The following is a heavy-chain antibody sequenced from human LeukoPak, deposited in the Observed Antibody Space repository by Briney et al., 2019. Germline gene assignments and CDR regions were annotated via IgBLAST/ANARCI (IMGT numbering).Heavy chain of an antibody. D-gene: IGHD2-15*01. CDR1: GFTFSSYG. J-gene: IGHJ6*02. CDR3: AKGVHCSGGGCAPGYYGMDV. CDR2: ISYDGSYK. Sequence: PGGSLRLSCAASGFTFSSYGIHWVRQAPGKGLEWVAVISYDGSYKYYADSVRGRCTIPRDNSKNTLYLQMNSLSAEDTAVYYCAKGVHCSGGGCAPGYYGMDVWGQGTTVTVSS. V-gene: IGHV3-30*18.